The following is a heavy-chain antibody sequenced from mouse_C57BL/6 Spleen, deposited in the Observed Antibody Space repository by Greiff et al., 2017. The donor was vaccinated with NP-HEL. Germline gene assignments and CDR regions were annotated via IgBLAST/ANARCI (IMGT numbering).Heavy chain of an antibody. J-gene: IGHJ2*01. CDR1: GYTFTSYD. CDR3: AREKLITGKFDY. Sequence: QVQLQQSGPELVKPGASVKLSCKASGYTFTSYDINWVKQRPGQGLEWIGWIYPRYGSTKYNEKFKGKATLTVDTSSITAYMELHSLTSEDSAVYFCAREKLITGKFDYWGQGTTLTVSS. D-gene: IGHD4-1*01. CDR2: IYPRYGST. V-gene: IGHV1-85*01.